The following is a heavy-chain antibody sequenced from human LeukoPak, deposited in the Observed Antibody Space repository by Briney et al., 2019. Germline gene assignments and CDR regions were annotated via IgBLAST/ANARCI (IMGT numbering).Heavy chain of an antibody. D-gene: IGHD3-10*01. CDR3: ARGEPSSSPYNWFDP. CDR2: IYHSGST. Sequence: SGTLSLTCTVSGYSISSNYYWGWIRQPPGKGLEWIGSIYHSGSTYYNPSLKSRVTISVDTSKNQFSLKLRSVTAADTAVYYCARGEPSSSPYNWFDPWGQGTLVTVSS. J-gene: IGHJ5*02. V-gene: IGHV4-38-2*02. CDR1: GYSISSNYY.